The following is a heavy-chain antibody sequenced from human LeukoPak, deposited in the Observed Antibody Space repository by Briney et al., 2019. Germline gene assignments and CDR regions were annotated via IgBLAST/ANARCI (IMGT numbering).Heavy chain of an antibody. J-gene: IGHJ4*02. D-gene: IGHD6-19*01. CDR3: AKEHSPGAVAGTYYFDY. CDR1: GFTFSSYA. V-gene: IGHV3-23*01. CDR2: ISGSGGST. Sequence: PGGSLRLSCAASGFTFSSYAMSWVRQAPGKGLEWVSAISGSGGSTYYADSVKGRFTISRDNSKNTLYLQMNGLRAEDTAVYYCAKEHSPGAVAGTYYFDYWGQGTLVTVSS.